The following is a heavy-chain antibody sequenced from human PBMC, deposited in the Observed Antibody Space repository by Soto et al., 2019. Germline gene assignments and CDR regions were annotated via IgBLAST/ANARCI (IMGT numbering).Heavy chain of an antibody. J-gene: IGHJ5*02. V-gene: IGHV1-18*01. CDR2: ISAYNGNT. D-gene: IGHD6-13*01. Sequence: ASLKVSCKASGYTFTSYGISWVRQAPGQGLEWMGWISAYNGNTNYEQKLQGRVTMTTDTSTSTAYMELRSLRSDDTAVYYCARCPTTIAAAGTEPYNWFDPWGQGTLVTVSS. CDR3: ARCPTTIAAAGTEPYNWFDP. CDR1: GYTFTSYG.